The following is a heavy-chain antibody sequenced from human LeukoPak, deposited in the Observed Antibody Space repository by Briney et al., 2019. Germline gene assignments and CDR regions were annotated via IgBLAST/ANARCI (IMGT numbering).Heavy chain of an antibody. CDR2: IYYSGST. CDR3: ARRGRSRWIVATMPFDY. Sequence: PSETLSLTCTVSGGSISSSSYYWGWIRQPPGKGLEWIGSIYYSGSTYYNPSLKSRVTISVDTSKNQFSLKLSSVTAADTAVYYCARRGRSRWIVATMPFDYWGQGTLVTVSS. V-gene: IGHV4-39*01. D-gene: IGHD5-12*01. CDR1: GGSISSSSYY. J-gene: IGHJ4*02.